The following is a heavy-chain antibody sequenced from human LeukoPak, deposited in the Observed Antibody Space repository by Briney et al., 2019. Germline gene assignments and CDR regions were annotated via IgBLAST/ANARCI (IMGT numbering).Heavy chain of an antibody. D-gene: IGHD3-3*01. J-gene: IGHJ4*02. V-gene: IGHV4-34*01. Sequence: SETLSLTCAVYGGSFSGYYWSWICQPPGKRLEWIGEINHSGSTNYNPSLKSRVTISVDTSKNQFSLKLSSVTAADTAVYYCARGTYYDFWSGRTYFDYWGQGTLVTVSS. CDR3: ARGTYYDFWSGRTYFDY. CDR2: INHSGST. CDR1: GGSFSGYY.